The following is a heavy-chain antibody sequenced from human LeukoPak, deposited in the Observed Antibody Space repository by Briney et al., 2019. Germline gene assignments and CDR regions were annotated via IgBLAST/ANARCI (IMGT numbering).Heavy chain of an antibody. Sequence: PGGSLRLSCAASGFTFSSYGMHWVRQAPGKGLEWVAVISYDGSNKYYADSVKGRFLISRDNSQNTVRLEMNSLRPEDTAIYYCAREYGAGYFDSWGPGTLVTVSS. CDR2: ISYDGSNK. CDR1: GFTFSSYG. J-gene: IGHJ4*02. CDR3: AREYGAGYFDS. D-gene: IGHD3-10*01. V-gene: IGHV3-30*03.